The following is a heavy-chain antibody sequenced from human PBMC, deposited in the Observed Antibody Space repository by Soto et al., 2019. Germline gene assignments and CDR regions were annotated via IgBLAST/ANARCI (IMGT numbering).Heavy chain of an antibody. CDR3: ARGPVLRFLGRGLGMDV. Sequence: QVQLQESGPGLVKPSETLSLTCTVSGGSISSYYWSWIRQPPGKGLEWIGYIYYSGSTNYNPSLKSRVTISVDTSKNQFSLKLSSVTAADTAVYYCARGPVLRFLGRGLGMDVWCQGTTFTVSS. D-gene: IGHD3-3*01. CDR1: GGSISSYY. V-gene: IGHV4-59*01. CDR2: IYYSGST. J-gene: IGHJ6*02.